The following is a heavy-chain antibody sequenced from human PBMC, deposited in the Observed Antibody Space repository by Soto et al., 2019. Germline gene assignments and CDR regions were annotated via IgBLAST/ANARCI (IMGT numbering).Heavy chain of an antibody. CDR3: ARDYFGVVAATLDYYYYGMDV. V-gene: IGHV4-61*01. D-gene: IGHD2-15*01. J-gene: IGHJ6*02. Sequence: SETLSLTCTVSGGSVSSGSYYWSWIRQPPGKGLEWIGYIYYGGSTNYNPSLKSRVTISVDTSKNQFSLKLSSVTAADTAVYYCARDYFGVVAATLDYYYYGMDVWGQGTTVTVSS. CDR2: IYYGGST. CDR1: GGSVSSGSYY.